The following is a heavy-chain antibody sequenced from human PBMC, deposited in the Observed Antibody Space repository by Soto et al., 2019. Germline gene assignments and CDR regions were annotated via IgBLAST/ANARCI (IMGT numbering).Heavy chain of an antibody. CDR3: ARGLYYYDSSGYGYGMDV. CDR1: GGSFSGYY. D-gene: IGHD3-22*01. CDR2: INHSGST. J-gene: IGHJ6*02. V-gene: IGHV4-34*01. Sequence: SETLSLTCAVYGGSFSGYYWSWIRQPPGKGLEWIGEINHSGSTNYNPSLKSRVTISVDTSKNQFSLKLSSVTAADTAVYYCARGLYYYDSSGYGYGMDVWGQGTTVTVSS.